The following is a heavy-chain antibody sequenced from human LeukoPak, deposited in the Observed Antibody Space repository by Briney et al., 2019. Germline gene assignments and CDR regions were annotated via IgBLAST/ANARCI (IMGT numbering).Heavy chain of an antibody. D-gene: IGHD5-12*01. V-gene: IGHV4-34*01. CDR2: INHSGST. Sequence: PSETLSLTCAVYGGSFSGYYWSWIRQPPGKGLEWIGEINHSGSTNYNPSLKSRVTISVDTSKNQFSLKLSSVTAADTAVYYCARGQRVVATIFHYYYYYYMDVWGKGTTVTVSS. J-gene: IGHJ6*03. CDR1: GGSFSGYY. CDR3: ARGQRVVATIFHYYYYYYMDV.